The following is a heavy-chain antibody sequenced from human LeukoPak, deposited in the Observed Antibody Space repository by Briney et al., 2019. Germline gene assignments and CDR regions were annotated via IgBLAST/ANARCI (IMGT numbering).Heavy chain of an antibody. CDR3: ARGVYIAAAQYGY. CDR2: IYYSGTT. Sequence: SETLSLTCTVSGGSMSSYYWSWIRQPPGKGLEWIGYIYYSGTTNYNPSLKNRVTISVDTSKNQFSLKLRSVTAADTAVHYCARGVYIAAAQYGYWGQGTLVTVSS. D-gene: IGHD6-13*01. J-gene: IGHJ4*02. V-gene: IGHV4-59*01. CDR1: GGSMSSYY.